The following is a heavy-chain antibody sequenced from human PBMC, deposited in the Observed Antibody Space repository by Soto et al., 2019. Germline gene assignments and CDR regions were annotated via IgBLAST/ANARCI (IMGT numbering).Heavy chain of an antibody. V-gene: IGHV3-30*18. CDR1: GFTFSSYG. CDR2: ISYDGSNK. CDR3: AKDFRLGGTFQH. J-gene: IGHJ1*01. D-gene: IGHD3-16*01. Sequence: QVQLVESGGGVVQPGRSLRLSCAASGFTFSSYGMHWVRQAPGKGLEWVAVISYDGSNKYYADSVKGRFTISRDNSKNTLYLQMNSLRAEDTAVYYCAKDFRLGGTFQHWGQGTLVTVSS.